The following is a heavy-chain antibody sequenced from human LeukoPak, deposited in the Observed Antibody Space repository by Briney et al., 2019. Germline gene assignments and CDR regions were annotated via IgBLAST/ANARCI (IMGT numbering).Heavy chain of an antibody. CDR1: GFTFSSYA. Sequence: GGSLRLSCSASGFTFSSYAMSSVRQAPGKGLEWVSAISGSGGSTYYADSVKGRFTISRDNSKNTLYLQMNSLRAEDTVVYYCAPGVAAHYFDYWGQGTLVTVSS. V-gene: IGHV3-23*01. J-gene: IGHJ4*02. CDR2: ISGSGGST. D-gene: IGHD2-15*01. CDR3: APGVAAHYFDY.